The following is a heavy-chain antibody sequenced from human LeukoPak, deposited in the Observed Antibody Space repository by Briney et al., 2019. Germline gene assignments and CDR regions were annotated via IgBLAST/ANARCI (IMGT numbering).Heavy chain of an antibody. CDR1: GYRFTSYW. CDR3: ARSPSTLTTLGDYYFGMDV. J-gene: IGHJ6*02. CDR2: IHPGDSDT. V-gene: IGHV5-51*01. D-gene: IGHD4-17*01. Sequence: GESLKISCTGSGYRFTSYWIGWVRQMPGKGLECMGFIHPGDSDTRYSPSFQGQVTISVDKSISTAYLQWSSLEASDTAMYYCARSPSTLTTLGDYYFGMDVWGQGTTVTVSS.